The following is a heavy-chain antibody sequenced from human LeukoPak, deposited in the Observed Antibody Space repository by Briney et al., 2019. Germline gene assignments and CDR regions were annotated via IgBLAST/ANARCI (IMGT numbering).Heavy chain of an antibody. Sequence: SQTLSLTCTVSGGSISSGDYYWSWIRQPPGKGLEWIAYMYYSGSTYYNPSLKSRATISLDTSKNQFSLKLSSVTAADPAVYYCARPYYYDSRIDPWGQGTLVTVSS. D-gene: IGHD3-22*01. CDR2: MYYSGST. CDR1: GGSISSGDYY. CDR3: ARPYYYDSRIDP. V-gene: IGHV4-30-4*01. J-gene: IGHJ5*02.